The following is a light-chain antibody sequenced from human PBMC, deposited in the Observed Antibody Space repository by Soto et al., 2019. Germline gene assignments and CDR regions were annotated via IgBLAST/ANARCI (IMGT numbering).Light chain of an antibody. CDR3: QQYNKWPRT. CDR2: GAS. J-gene: IGKJ1*01. V-gene: IGKV3-15*01. Sequence: EVVMTQSPASLSVSPGDSATLSCRASQSVSSSLAWYQQTPGQAPRLIIYGASTRATGIPARFSGSGSGTEFTLTISSLQSEDFAVYFCQQYNKWPRTFGQGTKVDIK. CDR1: QSVSSS.